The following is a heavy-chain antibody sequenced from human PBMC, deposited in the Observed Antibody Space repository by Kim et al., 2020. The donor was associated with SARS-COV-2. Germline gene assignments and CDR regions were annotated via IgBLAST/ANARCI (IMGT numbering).Heavy chain of an antibody. V-gene: IGHV3-30*04. CDR3: ARDKWKYSSSWFDY. CDR2: ISYDGSNK. D-gene: IGHD6-13*01. Sequence: GGSLRLSCAASGFTFSSYAMHWVRQAPGKGLEWVAVISYDGSNKYYADSVKGRFTISRDNSKNTLYLQMNSLRAEDTAVYYCARDKWKYSSSWFDYWGQGTLVTVSS. J-gene: IGHJ4*02. CDR1: GFTFSSYA.